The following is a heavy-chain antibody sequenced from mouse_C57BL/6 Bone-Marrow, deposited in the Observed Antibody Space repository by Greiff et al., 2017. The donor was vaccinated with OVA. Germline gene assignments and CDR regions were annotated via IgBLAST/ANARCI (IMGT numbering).Heavy chain of an antibody. CDR3: ARDGYYLDYFGY. V-gene: IGHV1-59*01. CDR2: IDPADSYT. CDR1: GYTFTSYW. J-gene: IGHJ2*01. Sequence: QVQLQQPGAELVRPGTSVKLSCKASGYTFTSYWMHWVKQRPGQGLEWIGVIDPADSYTNYNQKFKGKATLTVDTSSSTAYMQLSSLTSEDSAVYYCARDGYYLDYFGYWGQGTTLPVSS. D-gene: IGHD2-3*01.